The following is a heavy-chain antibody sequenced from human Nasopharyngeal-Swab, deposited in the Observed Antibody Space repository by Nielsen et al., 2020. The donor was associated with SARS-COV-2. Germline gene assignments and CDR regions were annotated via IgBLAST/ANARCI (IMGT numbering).Heavy chain of an antibody. J-gene: IGHJ4*02. CDR3: AREVDSSGLVDY. D-gene: IGHD6-19*01. CDR1: GFTFSSYA. Sequence: GGSLRLSCAASGFTFSSYAMHWVRQAPGKGLEWVAVISYVGSNKYYADSVKGRFTISRDNSKNTLYLQMNSLRAEDTAVYYCAREVDSSGLVDYWGQGTLVTVSS. CDR2: ISYVGSNK. V-gene: IGHV3-30-3*01.